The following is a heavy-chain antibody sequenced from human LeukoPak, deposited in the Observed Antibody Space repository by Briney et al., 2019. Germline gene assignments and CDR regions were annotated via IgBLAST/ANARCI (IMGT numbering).Heavy chain of an antibody. Sequence: PSETLSLTCTVSGGSISSYYWSWIRQPPGKGLEWIGYIYYSGSTNYNPSLKSRVTISVDTSKNQFSPKLSSVTAADTAVYYCARDRGYSSSWYYSASLVDVYYYYGMDVWGQGTTVTVSS. D-gene: IGHD6-13*01. CDR3: ARDRGYSSSWYYSASLVDVYYYYGMDV. V-gene: IGHV4-59*01. J-gene: IGHJ6*02. CDR1: GGSISSYY. CDR2: IYYSGST.